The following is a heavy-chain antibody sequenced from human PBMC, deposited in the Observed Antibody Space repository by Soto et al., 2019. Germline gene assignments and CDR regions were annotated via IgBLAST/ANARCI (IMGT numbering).Heavy chain of an antibody. CDR1: GGTFSSYA. J-gene: IGHJ6*02. Sequence: SVKVSCKASGGTFSSYAISWVRQAPGQGLEWMGGIIPIFGTANYAQKFQGRVTITADESTSTAYMELSSLRSEDTAVYYCASSVAKYYYYGMDVWGQGTTVTAP. CDR3: ASSVAKYYYYGMDV. V-gene: IGHV1-69*13. CDR2: IIPIFGTA. D-gene: IGHD5-12*01.